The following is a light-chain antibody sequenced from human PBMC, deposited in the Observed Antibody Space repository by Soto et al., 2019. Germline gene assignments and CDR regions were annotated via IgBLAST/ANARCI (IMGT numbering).Light chain of an antibody. Sequence: QSTLAQPPSASGSIGRSVTISCTGTSSDVGGYNYVSWYQQHPGKAPKLMIYEVSERPSGVPDRFSGSKSGNTASLTVSGLQADDEADYYCSSYSGTNYHYVFGTGTKVTVL. CDR3: SSYSGTNYHYV. CDR2: EVS. V-gene: IGLV2-8*01. CDR1: SSDVGGYNY. J-gene: IGLJ1*01.